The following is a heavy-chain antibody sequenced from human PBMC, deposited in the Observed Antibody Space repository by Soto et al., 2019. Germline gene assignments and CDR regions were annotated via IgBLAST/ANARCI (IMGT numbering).Heavy chain of an antibody. D-gene: IGHD6-6*01. CDR3: ARDRKYSSFLTKSYYYGMDV. Sequence: SVKVSCKASGGTFSSYAISWVRQAPGQGLEWMGGIIPIFGTANYAQKFQGRVTITADKSTSTAYMELSSLRSEDTAVYYCARDRKYSSFLTKSYYYGMDVWGQGTTVTVSS. CDR1: GGTFSSYA. CDR2: IIPIFGTA. J-gene: IGHJ6*02. V-gene: IGHV1-69*06.